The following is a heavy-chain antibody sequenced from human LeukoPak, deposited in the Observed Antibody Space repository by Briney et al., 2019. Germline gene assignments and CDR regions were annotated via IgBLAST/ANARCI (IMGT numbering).Heavy chain of an antibody. CDR3: ARRAGAYSHPYDY. Sequence: GGSLRLSCAASGFTFSTYGIHWVRQAPGKGLEWVAVISYDGSSKVYADSLKGRFTISRDNSINTLYLQMNSLRAEDTAVYYCARRAGAYSHPYDYWGQGTLVTVSS. CDR2: ISYDGSSK. V-gene: IGHV3-30*03. J-gene: IGHJ4*02. CDR1: GFTFSTYG. D-gene: IGHD4/OR15-4a*01.